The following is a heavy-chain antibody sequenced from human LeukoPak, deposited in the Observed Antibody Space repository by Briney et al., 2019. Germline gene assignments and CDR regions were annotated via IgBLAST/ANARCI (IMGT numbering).Heavy chain of an antibody. CDR1: GGSISSYY. D-gene: IGHD3-9*01. CDR2: IYYSGST. V-gene: IGHV4-59*01. J-gene: IGHJ5*02. Sequence: SETLSLTCTVSGGSISSYYWSWIRQPPGKGLEWIGYIYYSGSTNYNPSLKSRVTISVDTSKNQFSLKLSSVTAADTAVYYCARDERGYDILTGYYNGWFDPWGQGTLVTVSP. CDR3: ARDERGYDILTGYYNGWFDP.